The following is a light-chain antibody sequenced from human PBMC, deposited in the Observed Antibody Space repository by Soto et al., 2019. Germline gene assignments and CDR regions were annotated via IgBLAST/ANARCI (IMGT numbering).Light chain of an antibody. CDR3: QQYGTSVYT. Sequence: EIVLTQFPGTLSLSPGERATLSYRASQSVSSSYLAWYQQKPGQAPRLLIFDASRRATGIPDRFRGSGSGTDFTLTINRLEPEDFAVYYCQQYGTSVYTFGQGTKLEIK. CDR1: QSVSSSY. V-gene: IGKV3-20*01. J-gene: IGKJ2*01. CDR2: DAS.